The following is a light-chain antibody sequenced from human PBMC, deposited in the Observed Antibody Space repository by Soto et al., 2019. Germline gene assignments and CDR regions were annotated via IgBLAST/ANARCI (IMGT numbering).Light chain of an antibody. V-gene: IGKV3-11*01. Sequence: EVVLTQTPATLSLSPGERATLSCRASQSVKCYLVWYQQKPGQTPRLLIYDASNRATGIPARFSGSGSETDFTLTISSLEPEDFAVYYCRQRRTWPLTFGGGTRVEIK. CDR2: DAS. CDR1: QSVKCY. CDR3: RQRRTWPLT. J-gene: IGKJ4*01.